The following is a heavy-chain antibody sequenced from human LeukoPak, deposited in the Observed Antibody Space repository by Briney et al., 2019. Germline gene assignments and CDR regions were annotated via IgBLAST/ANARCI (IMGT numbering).Heavy chain of an antibody. Sequence: GGSLRLSCAASGFTFNDNAMHWVRQAPGKGLEWVSGISWNSGRVGYADSVKGRFTISRDNAKNSLYLQMNSLRAEDTAVYYCATDYGANSGGFDYWGQGTLVTVSS. V-gene: IGHV3-9*01. CDR2: ISWNSGRV. D-gene: IGHD4-23*01. J-gene: IGHJ4*02. CDR3: ATDYGANSGGFDY. CDR1: GFTFNDNA.